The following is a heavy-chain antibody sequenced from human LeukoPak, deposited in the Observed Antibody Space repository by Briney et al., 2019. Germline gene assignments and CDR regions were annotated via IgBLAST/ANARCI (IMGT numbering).Heavy chain of an antibody. CDR2: MYYSGSA. CDR3: ARHTYDSSGYLPDS. J-gene: IGHJ5*01. V-gene: IGHV4-39*01. Sequence: SETLSLTCTVSGGSISSYRYYWRWIRQPPGKGLEWIGSMYYSGSADYNPSLKSRVTISVDTSKSQFSLRLSSVTAADTALYYCARHTYDSSGYLPDSWGQGTLVTVSS. CDR1: GGSISSYRYY. D-gene: IGHD3-22*01.